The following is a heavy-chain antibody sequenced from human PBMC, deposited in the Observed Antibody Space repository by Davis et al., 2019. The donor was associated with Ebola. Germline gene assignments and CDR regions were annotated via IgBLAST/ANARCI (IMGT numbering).Heavy chain of an antibody. D-gene: IGHD4/OR15-4a*01. CDR2: IIHSGST. Sequence: SETLSLTAAVYGGSSSGYSWTWIRKPPGKGLEWIGEIIHSGSTNYNPSLKSRVTISVDTSKNQFSLKLSSVTAADTAVYYCARGWDYGEGRIFDYWGQGNLVTVSS. J-gene: IGHJ4*02. V-gene: IGHV4-34*01. CDR3: ARGWDYGEGRIFDY. CDR1: GGSSSGYS.